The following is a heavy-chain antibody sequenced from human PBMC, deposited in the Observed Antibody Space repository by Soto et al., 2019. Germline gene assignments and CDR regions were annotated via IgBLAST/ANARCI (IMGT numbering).Heavy chain of an antibody. CDR1: GFSLSASGVG. D-gene: IGHD6-13*01. J-gene: IGHJ6*03. V-gene: IGHV2-5*02. CDR3: AHSGSSWYLSYYYYMDV. Sequence: SGPTLVNPTQTLTLTCTFSGFSLSASGVGVGWIRQPPGKALEWLALIYRDDDKRYSPSLKSRLTITKDTSKNQVVLTMTNMDPVDTATYYCAHSGSSWYLSYYYYMDVWGKGTTVTVSS. CDR2: IYRDDDK.